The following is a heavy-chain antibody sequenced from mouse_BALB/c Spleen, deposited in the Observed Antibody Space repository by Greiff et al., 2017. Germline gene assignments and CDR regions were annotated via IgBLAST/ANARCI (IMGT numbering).Heavy chain of an antibody. J-gene: IGHJ3*01. CDR2: IDPANGNT. CDR1: GFNIKDTY. CDR3: ARGDYAFAY. Sequence: VQLKESGAELVKPGASVKLSCTASGFNIKDTYMHWVKQRPEQGLEWIGRIDPANGNTKYDPKFQGKATITADTSSYTAYLQLSSLTSEDTAVYYCARGDYAFAYWGQGTLVTVSA. V-gene: IGHV14-3*02. D-gene: IGHD2-4*01.